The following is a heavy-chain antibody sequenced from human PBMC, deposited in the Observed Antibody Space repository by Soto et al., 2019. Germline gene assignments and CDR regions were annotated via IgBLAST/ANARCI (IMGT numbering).Heavy chain of an antibody. D-gene: IGHD6-13*01. CDR3: ATENGYSSCWFEFDY. CDR2: ISGSGGST. J-gene: IGHJ4*02. V-gene: IGHV3-23*01. CDR1: GFTFSSYA. Sequence: EVQLLESGGGLVQPVGSLRLSCAASGFTFSSYAMSWVRQAPGKGLEWVSAISGSGGSTYYADSVKGRFTISRDNSKSTRDLHMNGLRAEDRAVYYWATENGYSSCWFEFDYWGQGTVVTVSS.